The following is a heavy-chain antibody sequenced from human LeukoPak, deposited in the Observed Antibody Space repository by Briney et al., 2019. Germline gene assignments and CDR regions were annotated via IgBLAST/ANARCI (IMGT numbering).Heavy chain of an antibody. J-gene: IGHJ6*03. CDR1: GGSISSGGYY. V-gene: IGHV4-31*03. Sequence: PSQTLSLTCTVSGGSISSGGYYWSWIRQHPGKGLEWIGYIYYSGSTYYNPSLKSRVTISVDTSKNQFCLQLISVTAADTAVHYCPGGGYYYGSGRLSYYYYYMDVWGKGTTVTVSS. CDR3: PGGGYYYGSGRLSYYYYYMDV. D-gene: IGHD3-10*01. CDR2: IYYSGST.